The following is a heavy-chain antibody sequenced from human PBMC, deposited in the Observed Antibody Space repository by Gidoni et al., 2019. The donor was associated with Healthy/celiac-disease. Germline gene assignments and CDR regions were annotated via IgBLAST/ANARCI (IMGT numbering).Heavy chain of an antibody. CDR1: GFTFSRYA. J-gene: IGHJ4*02. V-gene: IGHV3-23*01. Sequence: EVELLESGGGLVQPGGSLRLSCAASGFTFSRYAMSWVRQAPGKGLEWVSAISGSGGSTYYADSVKGRFTISRDNSKNTLYLQMNSLRAEDTAVYYCAKDPWGYPTSDNFDYWGQGTLVTVSS. CDR3: AKDPWGYPTSDNFDY. D-gene: IGHD5-12*01. CDR2: ISGSGGST.